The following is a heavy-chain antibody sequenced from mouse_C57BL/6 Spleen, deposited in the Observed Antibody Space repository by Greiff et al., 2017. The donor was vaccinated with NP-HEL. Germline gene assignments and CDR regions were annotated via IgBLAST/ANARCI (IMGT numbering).Heavy chain of an antibody. CDR1: GYAFSSYW. CDR3: ARGYYGYYFDY. CDR2: IYPGDGDT. Sequence: VKLMESGAELVKPGASVKISCKASGYAFSSYWMNWVKQRPGKGLEWIGQIYPGDGDTNYNGKFKGKATLTADKSSSTAYMQLSSLTSEDSAVYFCARGYYGYYFDYWGQGTTLTVSS. D-gene: IGHD1-2*01. J-gene: IGHJ2*01. V-gene: IGHV1-80*01.